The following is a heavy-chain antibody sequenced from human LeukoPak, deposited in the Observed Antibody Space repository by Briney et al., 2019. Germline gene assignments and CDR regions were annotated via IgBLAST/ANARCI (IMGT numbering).Heavy chain of an antibody. V-gene: IGHV4-59*08. J-gene: IGHJ4*02. CDR3: ARHDSGNFPLDY. CDR1: GASIRGYY. CDR2: VFYSRVT. D-gene: IGHD5-12*01. Sequence: PSETLSLTCTVPGASIRGYYGGWIRQPPGKGLECIGHVFYSRVTNYNPSLKSRVTISLDTSKNQVSLKLNSVTAADTAVYYCARHDSGNFPLDYWGQGTLVTVSS.